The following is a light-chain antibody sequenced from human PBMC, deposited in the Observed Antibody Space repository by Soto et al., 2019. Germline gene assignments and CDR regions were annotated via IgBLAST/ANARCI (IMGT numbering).Light chain of an antibody. Sequence: DIQMSHSPSSLSATVGDRISMTCRASQSVSSYLNWYQQKPGKAPRLLIYAASHLQTGVPSRFRGTGSATHFTLTISSLQPEDFATYYCQQSDRAVTFGQGTRLEVK. J-gene: IGKJ5*01. CDR3: QQSDRAVT. CDR2: AAS. V-gene: IGKV1-39*01. CDR1: QSVSSY.